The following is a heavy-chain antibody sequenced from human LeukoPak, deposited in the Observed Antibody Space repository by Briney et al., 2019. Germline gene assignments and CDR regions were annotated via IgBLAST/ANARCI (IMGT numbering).Heavy chain of an antibody. CDR1: GFTVSTNY. Sequence: GGSLRLSCAASGFTVSTNYMNWVRQAPGKGLEWVSVIYSGGNTYYADSVKGRFTISRDNSKNTLYLQMNSLRAEDTAVYYCARDRNIAVAVYFDYWGQGTLVTVSS. V-gene: IGHV3-53*01. J-gene: IGHJ4*02. D-gene: IGHD6-19*01. CDR3: ARDRNIAVAVYFDY. CDR2: IYSGGNT.